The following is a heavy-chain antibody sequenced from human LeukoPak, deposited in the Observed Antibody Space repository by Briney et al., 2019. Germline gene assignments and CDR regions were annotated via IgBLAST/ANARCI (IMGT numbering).Heavy chain of an antibody. CDR3: ARHNGGYFDY. CDR2: IYYSGST. V-gene: IGHV4-59*08. Sequence: SETLSLTCTVSGGSISSYYWSWIRQPPGKGLEWIGYIYYSGSTNYNPSLKSRVTISIDTSKNHFSLRLSSVTAADTAMYYCARHNGGYFDYWGQGTLVTVSS. CDR1: GGSISSYY. D-gene: IGHD2-8*01. J-gene: IGHJ4*02.